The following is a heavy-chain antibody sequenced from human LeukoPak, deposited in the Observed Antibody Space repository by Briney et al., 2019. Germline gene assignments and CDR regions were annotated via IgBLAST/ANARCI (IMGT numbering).Heavy chain of an antibody. CDR3: ARKVVTAIPFPPDY. V-gene: IGHV1-2*02. Sequence: ASVKVSCKASGYTFTGYYMHWVRQAPGQGPEWMGWINPNSGGTNYAQKFQGRVPMTRDTSISTAYMELSRLRSDDTAVYYCARKVVTAIPFPPDYWGQGTLVTVSS. CDR2: INPNSGGT. D-gene: IGHD2-21*02. J-gene: IGHJ4*02. CDR1: GYTFTGYY.